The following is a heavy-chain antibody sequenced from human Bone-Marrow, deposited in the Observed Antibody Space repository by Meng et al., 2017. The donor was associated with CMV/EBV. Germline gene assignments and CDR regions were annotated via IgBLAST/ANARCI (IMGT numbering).Heavy chain of an antibody. J-gene: IGHJ4*02. Sequence: SVKVSCKASGGTFSSYTISWVRQAPGQGLEWMGRIIPILGIANYAQKFQGRVTITADKSTSTAYMELSSLRSDDTAVYYCARGGLGGSYYFDYWGQGTLVTVSS. CDR3: ARGGLGGSYYFDY. D-gene: IGHD1-26*01. CDR1: GGTFSSYT. CDR2: IIPILGIA. V-gene: IGHV1-69*02.